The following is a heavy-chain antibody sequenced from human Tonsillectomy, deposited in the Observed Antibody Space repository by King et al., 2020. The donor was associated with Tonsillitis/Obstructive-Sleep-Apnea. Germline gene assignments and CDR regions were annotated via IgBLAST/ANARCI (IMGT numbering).Heavy chain of an antibody. J-gene: IGHJ4*02. D-gene: IGHD1-26*01. CDR1: GYTFTSYY. Sequence: VQLVESGAEVKKPGASVKVSCKASGYTFTSYYMHWVRQAPGQGLEWMGIINPSGGSTSYAQKFQGRVTMTRDTSTSTVYLELSSLRAEDTAVYYCARAGNELGRSHYFDYWGQGTLVTVSS. CDR3: ARAGNELGRSHYFDY. CDR2: INPSGGST. V-gene: IGHV1-46*01.